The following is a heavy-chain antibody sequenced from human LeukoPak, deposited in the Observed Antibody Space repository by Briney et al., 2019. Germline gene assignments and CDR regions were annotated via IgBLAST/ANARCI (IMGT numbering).Heavy chain of an antibody. CDR2: VSGSGTRT. V-gene: IGHV3-23*01. J-gene: IGHJ4*02. D-gene: IGHD6-6*01. Sequence: GGSLRLSCAVSGFTFSSYAMSWVRQAPGKGLEWVSTVSGSGTRTWYAESVKGRFTISRDNSRNTLYLQMNSLRAEDTAVYHCAKGVEYISASYFDYWGQGTLVTVSS. CDR1: GFTFSSYA. CDR3: AKGVEYISASYFDY.